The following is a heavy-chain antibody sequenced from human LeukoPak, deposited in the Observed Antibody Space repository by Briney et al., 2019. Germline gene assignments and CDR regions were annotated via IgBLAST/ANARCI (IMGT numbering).Heavy chain of an antibody. V-gene: IGHV1-2*02. CDR2: INPNSGGT. D-gene: IGHD6-19*01. J-gene: IGHJ6*03. CDR1: GYTFTGYY. Sequence: ASVKVSCKASGYTFTGYYMHWVRQAPGQGLEWMGWINPNSGGTNYAQKFQGRVTMTRDTSISTAYMELSRLRSDDTAVYYCARDISSGWYGYYYYYMDVWGKGTTVTIPS. CDR3: ARDISSGWYGYYYYYMDV.